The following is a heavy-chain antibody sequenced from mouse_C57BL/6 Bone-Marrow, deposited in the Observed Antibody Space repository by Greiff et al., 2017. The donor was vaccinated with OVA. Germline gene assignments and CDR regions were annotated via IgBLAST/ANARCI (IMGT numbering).Heavy chain of an antibody. V-gene: IGHV1-4*01. Sequence: QVQLQQSGAELARPGASVKMSCKASGYTFTSYTIHWVKQRPGQGLEWIGYIDPTNDYTNYNQKFKGKATLTADKSSSTAYMQLSSLTSEDSAVYYCTRGYYLDYWGQGTTLTVSP. CDR1: GYTFTSYT. CDR3: TRGYYLDY. CDR2: IDPTNDYT. J-gene: IGHJ2*01.